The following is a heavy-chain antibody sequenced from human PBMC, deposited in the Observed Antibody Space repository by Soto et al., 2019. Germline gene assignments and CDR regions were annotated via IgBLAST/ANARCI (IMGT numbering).Heavy chain of an antibody. CDR2: ISGSGGST. Sequence: EVQLLESGGGLVQPGGSLRLSCAASGFTFSSYSMSWVRQAPGKGLEWVSAISGSGGSTYYADSVKGRFTISRDNSKNTLYLQMNSLRAKDTAVYYCAKDATTVTRSDYYYYMDVWGKGTTVTVSS. V-gene: IGHV3-23*01. CDR3: AKDATTVTRSDYYYYMDV. D-gene: IGHD4-17*01. J-gene: IGHJ6*03. CDR1: GFTFSSYS.